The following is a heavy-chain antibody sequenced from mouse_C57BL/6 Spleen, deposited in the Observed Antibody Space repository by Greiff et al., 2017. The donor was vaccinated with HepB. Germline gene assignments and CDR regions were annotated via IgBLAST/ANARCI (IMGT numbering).Heavy chain of an antibody. V-gene: IGHV1-52*01. J-gene: IGHJ3*01. CDR1: GYTFTSYW. Sequence: QVQLKQPGAELVRPGSSVKLSCKASGYTFTSYWMHWVKQRPIQGLEWIGNIDPSDSETHYNQKFKDKATLTVDKSSSTAYMQLSSLTSEDSAVYYCARSAQAPFAYWGQGTLVTVSA. CDR2: IDPSDSET. CDR3: ARSAQAPFAY. D-gene: IGHD3-2*02.